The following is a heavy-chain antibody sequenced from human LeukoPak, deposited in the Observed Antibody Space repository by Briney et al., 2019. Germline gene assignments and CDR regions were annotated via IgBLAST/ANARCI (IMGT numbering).Heavy chain of an antibody. Sequence: GGSLRLSCAASGFTFSGYSMNWVRQAPGKGLEWVSSISSSSNYIYYADSVKGRFTISRDNAKNSLNLQMNSLRAEDTAVYYCARELSGSYEYYFGYWGQGTLVTVSS. CDR2: ISSSSNYI. CDR1: GFTFSGYS. D-gene: IGHD1-26*01. CDR3: ARELSGSYEYYFGY. J-gene: IGHJ4*02. V-gene: IGHV3-21*01.